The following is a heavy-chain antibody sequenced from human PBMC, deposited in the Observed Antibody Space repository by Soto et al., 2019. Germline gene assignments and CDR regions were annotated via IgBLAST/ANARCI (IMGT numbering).Heavy chain of an antibody. D-gene: IGHD2-2*01. J-gene: IGHJ4*02. CDR2: IIPIFGTA. V-gene: IGHV1-69*13. Sequence: ASVKVSCKASGGTFSSYAISWVRQAPGQGLEWMGGIIPIFGTANYAQKFQGRVTITADESTSTAYMELSSLRSDDPAVYYCVLRYCSSTSCYLTDYWGQGTLVTVSS. CDR1: GGTFSSYA. CDR3: VLRYCSSTSCYLTDY.